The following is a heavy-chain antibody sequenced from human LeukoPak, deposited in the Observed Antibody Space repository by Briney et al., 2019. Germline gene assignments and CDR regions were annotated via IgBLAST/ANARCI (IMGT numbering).Heavy chain of an antibody. Sequence: PETLSLTCAVYGGSFSGSYWSWIRQPPGKGLEWIGEINHSGSTNYTPSLKSRVTISVDTSKNQFSLKLSSVTAADTAVYYCARGLTQLGTTHSSAGYYMDVWGKGTTVTVSS. CDR2: INHSGST. CDR1: GGSFSGSY. CDR3: ARGLTQLGTTHSSAGYYMDV. D-gene: IGHD6-6*01. J-gene: IGHJ6*03. V-gene: IGHV4-34*01.